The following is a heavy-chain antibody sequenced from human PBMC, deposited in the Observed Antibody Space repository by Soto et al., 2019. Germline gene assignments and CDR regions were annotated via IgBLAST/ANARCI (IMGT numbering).Heavy chain of an antibody. V-gene: IGHV4-39*01. CDR3: ATTRGIAVGGSFDY. J-gene: IGHJ4*02. D-gene: IGHD6-13*01. CDR2: IYYSGTT. Sequence: SETLSLTCTVSGGSISTSNYYWGWVRQPPGKGLDWIGNIYYSGTTYYNPSLKSRVTISVDTSKNQFSLKLSSVAAADTAIYFCATTRGIAVGGSFDYWGQGTLVTVSS. CDR1: GGSISTSNYY.